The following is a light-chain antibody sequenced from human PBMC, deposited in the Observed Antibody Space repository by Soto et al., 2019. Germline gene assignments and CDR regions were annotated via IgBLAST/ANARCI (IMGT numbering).Light chain of an antibody. V-gene: IGKV3-20*01. J-gene: IGKJ4*01. CDR1: QSVSSSY. Sequence: EIVFTQSPGTLSLSPGERATLSCRASQSVSSSYLAWYQQKPGQAPRLLLYGASGRATGIPDRISGSGSGTDFTLTISRLEPEDFALYYCQVYGSSPLTFGGGTKVDIK. CDR3: QVYGSSPLT. CDR2: GAS.